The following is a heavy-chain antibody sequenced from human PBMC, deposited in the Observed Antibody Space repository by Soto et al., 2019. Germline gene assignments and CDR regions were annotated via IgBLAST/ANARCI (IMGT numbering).Heavy chain of an antibody. CDR3: ARVASSGWYGAFDY. CDR1: GGSMSSYY. V-gene: IGHV4-59*01. D-gene: IGHD6-19*01. J-gene: IGHJ4*02. CDR2: IYYSGST. Sequence: SETLSLTCTVSGGSMSSYYWSWIRQPPGKGLEWIGDIYYSGSTNYNPSLKSRVTISVDTSKNQFSLKLSSVTAADTAVYYCARVASSGWYGAFDYWGQGTLVTVSS.